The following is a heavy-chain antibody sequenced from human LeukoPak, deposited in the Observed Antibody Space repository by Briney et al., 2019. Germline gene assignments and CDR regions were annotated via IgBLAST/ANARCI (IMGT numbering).Heavy chain of an antibody. Sequence: GGSLRLSCAASGFTFSGSAMHWVRQASGKGLEWVDRIRSKANSYATAYAASVKGRFTISRDDSKNTAYLQMNSLKTEDTAVYYCTRLVAVAGKDFDYWGQGTLVTVSS. CDR3: TRLVAVAGKDFDY. D-gene: IGHD6-19*01. J-gene: IGHJ4*02. CDR2: IRSKANSYAT. CDR1: GFTFSGSA. V-gene: IGHV3-73*01.